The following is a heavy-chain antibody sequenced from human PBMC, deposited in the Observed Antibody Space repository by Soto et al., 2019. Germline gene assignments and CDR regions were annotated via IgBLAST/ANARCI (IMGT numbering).Heavy chain of an antibody. Sequence: QITLKESGPTLVKPTQTLTLTCTFSGFSLSTNGVGVGWIRQPPGKALEWLGFIYWDDDKRYSPSLNSRLTITKDTSKNQVVLTMTNMDPVDTATYYWAHRRPYSGGWNEGWFDPWGQGTLVTVSS. V-gene: IGHV2-5*02. CDR1: GFSLSTNGVG. CDR3: AHRRPYSGGWNEGWFDP. D-gene: IGHD6-25*01. J-gene: IGHJ5*02. CDR2: IYWDDDK.